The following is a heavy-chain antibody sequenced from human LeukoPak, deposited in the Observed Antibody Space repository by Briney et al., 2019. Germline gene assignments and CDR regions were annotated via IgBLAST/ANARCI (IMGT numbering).Heavy chain of an antibody. Sequence: PGGSLRLSCAASGFTFSAYAMSWVRQAPGKGLEWVSSISDSAGSTYYAASVTDRFTISRDSSRTTLYLQVNSLRAEDTAVYYCAKQSAGVTTGYFDYWGQGTLVTVSS. D-gene: IGHD1-26*01. CDR3: AKQSAGVTTGYFDY. V-gene: IGHV3-23*01. CDR2: ISDSAGST. CDR1: GFTFSAYA. J-gene: IGHJ4*02.